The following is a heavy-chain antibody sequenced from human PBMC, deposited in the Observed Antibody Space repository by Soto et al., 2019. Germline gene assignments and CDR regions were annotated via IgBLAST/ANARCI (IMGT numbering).Heavy chain of an antibody. J-gene: IGHJ4*02. CDR2: ISGIGGST. CDR3: AKDFGGYGYYDSSGYDY. V-gene: IGHV3-23*01. D-gene: IGHD3-22*01. Sequence: EVQLLESGGGLVQPGGSLRLSCAASGFTFSSYAMSWVRQAPGKGLEWVSAISGIGGSTYYADSVKGRFTISRDHSKNTLYLQMNSLRAEDTAVYYCAKDFGGYGYYDSSGYDYWGQGTLVTVSS. CDR1: GFTFSSYA.